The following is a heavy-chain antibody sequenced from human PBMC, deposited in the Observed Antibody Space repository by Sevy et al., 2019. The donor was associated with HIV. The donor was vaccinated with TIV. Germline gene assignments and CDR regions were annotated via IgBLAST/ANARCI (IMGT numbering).Heavy chain of an antibody. CDR2: INSDGSST. D-gene: IGHD6-19*01. J-gene: IGHJ4*02. V-gene: IGHV3-74*01. Sequence: QLGGSLRLSCAGSEFTFRSYWMHWVRQAPGKGLVWVSRINSDGSSTTYADSVKGRFTISRDNAKNTLYLQMNSLRVEDTAVYYCAREEGRGSSGWYPIIDYWGQGTLVTVSS. CDR1: EFTFRSYW. CDR3: AREEGRGSSGWYPIIDY.